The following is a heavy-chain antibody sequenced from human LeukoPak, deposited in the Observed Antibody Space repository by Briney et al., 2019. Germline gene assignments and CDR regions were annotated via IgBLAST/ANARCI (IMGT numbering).Heavy chain of an antibody. Sequence: SVKVTCKASVGTFSSYAISWVRQAPEQGLEWMGAIMPIFGTANYAQKFQGRVTITADESTSTAYMELNSLRAEDTAVYYCAGGGFGEAYYYYYYMDVWGKGTTVTVSS. V-gene: IGHV1-69*13. D-gene: IGHD3-10*01. CDR3: AGGGFGEAYYYYYYMDV. CDR1: VGTFSSYA. J-gene: IGHJ6*03. CDR2: IMPIFGTA.